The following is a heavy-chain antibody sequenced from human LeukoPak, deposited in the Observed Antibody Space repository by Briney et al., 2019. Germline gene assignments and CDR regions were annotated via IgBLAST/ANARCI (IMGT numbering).Heavy chain of an antibody. CDR1: DLTFDFYW. V-gene: IGHV3-7*01. CDR3: GRLAHNAWYAIDF. CDR2: ILPDGSQK. D-gene: IGHD2-2*01. J-gene: IGHJ4*02. Sequence: GGSLRLSCVASDLTFDFYWMTWVRQAPGKGLEWLANILPDGSQKYYVDSVKGRFTISRDNPKNSLYLQINNLRAEDTAVYYCGRLAHNAWYAIDFWGQGTLVTVSS.